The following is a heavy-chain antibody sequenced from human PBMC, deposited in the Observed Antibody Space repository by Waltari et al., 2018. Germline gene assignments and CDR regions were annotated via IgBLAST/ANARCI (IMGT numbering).Heavy chain of an antibody. D-gene: IGHD5-12*01. CDR1: GGTFSSYA. J-gene: IGHJ4*02. V-gene: IGHV1-69*08. Sequence: QVQLVQSGAEVKKPGSSVKVSCKASGGTFSSYAISWVRQAPGQGLEWMGRIIPIFGTANYEQKFQGRVTITANKSTSTAYMELSSLRSEDTAVYYCASLPGHIVATPIFDYWGQGTLVTVSS. CDR3: ASLPGHIVATPIFDY. CDR2: IIPIFGTA.